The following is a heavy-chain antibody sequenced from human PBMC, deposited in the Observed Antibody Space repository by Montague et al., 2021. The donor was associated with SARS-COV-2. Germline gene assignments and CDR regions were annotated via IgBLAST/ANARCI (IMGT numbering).Heavy chain of an antibody. CDR3: ARLCDVVVPSPILGVGPYYYFYDMDV. CDR1: GGSFSSYS. V-gene: IGHV4-34*01. Sequence: SETLSLTCAVHGGSFSSYSWNWIRQPPGKGLEWVGEINHGGSTNYNPSLKSRVPISADTSTTQFSLKLTSVAAADTAVYYCARLCDVVVPSPILGVGPYYYFYDMDVWGRGTTVTVSS. J-gene: IGHJ6*03. D-gene: IGHD2-15*01. CDR2: INHGGST.